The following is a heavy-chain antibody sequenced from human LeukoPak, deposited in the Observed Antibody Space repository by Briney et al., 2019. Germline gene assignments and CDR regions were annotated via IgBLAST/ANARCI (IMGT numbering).Heavy chain of an antibody. V-gene: IGHV4-61*02. CDR1: GVSISRGTYH. J-gene: IGHJ4*02. CDR3: AREDVDTGSDY. CDR2: IYSSGAP. Sequence: SQTLSLTCSVSGVSISRGTYHWSWIRQAAGKGLEWIGRIYSSGAPSYNPSLQSRVTISGDTSKNQFALKLTSVTAADTAVYYCAREDVDTGSDYWGQGILVTVSS. D-gene: IGHD5-18*01.